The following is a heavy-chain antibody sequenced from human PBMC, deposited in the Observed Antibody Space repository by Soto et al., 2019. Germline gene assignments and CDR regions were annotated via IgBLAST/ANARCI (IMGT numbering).Heavy chain of an antibody. D-gene: IGHD6-19*01. V-gene: IGHV3-53*01. CDR3: ARDPGYSSGWYYYYYGMDV. CDR2: IYSGGST. CDR1: GFTVSSNY. Sequence: GSLRLSCAASGFTVSSNYMSWVRQAPGKGLEWVSVIYSGGSTYYADSVKGRFTISRDNSKNTLYLQMNSLRAEDTAVYYCARDPGYSSGWYYYYYGMDVWGQGTTVTVSS. J-gene: IGHJ6*02.